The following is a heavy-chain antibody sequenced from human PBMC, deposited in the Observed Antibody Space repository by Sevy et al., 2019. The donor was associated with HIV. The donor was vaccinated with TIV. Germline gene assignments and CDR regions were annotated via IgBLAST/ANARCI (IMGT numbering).Heavy chain of an antibody. J-gene: IGHJ4*02. CDR2: ISTSSSYT. Sequence: GGSLRLSCTVSGFTFSDYYMSWIRQAPGKGLEWVSYISTSSSYTEYGDSVKGRFTISRDNAKNSLYLQMNSLRVEDTAVYYRARLRYNYGQKYFDYWGQGTLVTVSS. CDR3: ARLRYNYGQKYFDY. D-gene: IGHD5-18*01. CDR1: GFTFSDYY. V-gene: IGHV3-11*06.